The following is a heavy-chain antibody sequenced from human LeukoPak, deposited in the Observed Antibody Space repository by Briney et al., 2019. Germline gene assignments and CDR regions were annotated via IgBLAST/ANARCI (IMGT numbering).Heavy chain of an antibody. V-gene: IGHV5-51*01. D-gene: IGHD3-16*01. CDR2: IYAAYSTT. J-gene: IGHJ5*01. CDR1: GYTFTEYW. CDR3: ARRAELGMRWFDS. Sequence: GESLKISCQASGYTFTEYWIGWVRQMPDQGPEWMGIIYAAYSTTKYSPSFQGQVTISVDKCLNITYLQWRGLQASDSGMYFCARRAELGMRWFDSWGQGTPVIVS.